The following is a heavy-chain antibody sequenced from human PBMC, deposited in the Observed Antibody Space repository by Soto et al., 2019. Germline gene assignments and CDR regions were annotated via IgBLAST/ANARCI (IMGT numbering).Heavy chain of an antibody. V-gene: IGHV4-61*01. CDR3: ARERDSSGWYRAIWFDP. CDR1: GGSVSSGSYY. CDR2: IYYSGST. D-gene: IGHD6-19*01. Sequence: QVQLQESGPGLVKPSETLSLTCTVSGGSVSSGSYYWSWIRQPPGKGLEWIGYIYYSGSTNYNPSLKSRVTISVDTSKNQFSLKLSSVTAADTAAYYCARERDSSGWYRAIWFDPWGQGTLVTVSS. J-gene: IGHJ5*02.